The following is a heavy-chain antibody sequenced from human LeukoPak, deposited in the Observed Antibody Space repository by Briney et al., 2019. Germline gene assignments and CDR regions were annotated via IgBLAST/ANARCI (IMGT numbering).Heavy chain of an antibody. J-gene: IGHJ3*02. CDR1: GFTFDDYA. CDR3: AKVFVGYDFWSGPLGAFDI. D-gene: IGHD3-3*01. V-gene: IGHV3-9*01. CDR2: ISWDSGSI. Sequence: GRSLRLSCAASGFTFDDYAMHWVRQAPGKGLEWVSGISWDSGSIGYADSVKGRFTISRDNSKNSLYLQMNSLRTEDTALYYRAKVFVGYDFWSGPLGAFDIWGQGTMVTVSS.